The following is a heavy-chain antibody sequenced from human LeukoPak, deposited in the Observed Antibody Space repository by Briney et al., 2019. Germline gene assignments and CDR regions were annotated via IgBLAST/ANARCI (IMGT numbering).Heavy chain of an antibody. D-gene: IGHD3-10*01. V-gene: IGHV3-21*01. CDR2: ISSSSSYI. Sequence: GGSLRLSCAASGFTFSSYSMNWVRQAPGKGLEWVSSISSSSSYIYYADSVKGRFTISRDNAKNSLYLQMNSLRAEDTAVYYCFGGTNYGSGRYELRDAFDIWGQGTMVTVSS. CDR3: FGGTNYGSGRYELRDAFDI. CDR1: GFTFSSYS. J-gene: IGHJ3*02.